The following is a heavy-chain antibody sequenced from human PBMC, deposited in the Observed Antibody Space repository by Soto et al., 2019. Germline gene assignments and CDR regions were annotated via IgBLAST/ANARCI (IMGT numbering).Heavy chain of an antibody. Sequence: GASVKVSCKASGGTFSSYAISWVRQAPGQGLEWMGGIIPIFGTANYAQKFQGRVTITADESTSTAYMELSSLRSEDTAVYYCARDPRAGGMATKRMYYYYGMDVWGQGTTVPVSS. V-gene: IGHV1-69*13. CDR2: IIPIFGTA. CDR1: GGTFSSYA. CDR3: ARDPRAGGMATKRMYYYYGMDV. J-gene: IGHJ6*02. D-gene: IGHD3-16*01.